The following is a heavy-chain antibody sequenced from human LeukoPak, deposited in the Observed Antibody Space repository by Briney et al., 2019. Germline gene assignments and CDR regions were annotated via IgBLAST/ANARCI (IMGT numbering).Heavy chain of an antibody. Sequence: SGTLSLTCTVSGGSISSSSYYWGWIRQPPGKGLEWIGSIYYSGSTYYNPSLKSRVTISVDTSKNQFSLKLSSVTAADTAVYYCARHKVATRGFDYWGQGTLVTVSS. V-gene: IGHV4-39*01. CDR1: GGSISSSSYY. J-gene: IGHJ4*02. D-gene: IGHD5-12*01. CDR3: ARHKVATRGFDY. CDR2: IYYSGST.